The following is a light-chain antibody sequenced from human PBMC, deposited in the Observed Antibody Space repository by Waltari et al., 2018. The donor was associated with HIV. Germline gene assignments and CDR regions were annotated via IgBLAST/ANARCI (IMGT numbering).Light chain of an antibody. V-gene: IGKV1-39*01. Sequence: DIQMTQSPSSLSAAVGDSVNITCRASQNIYSFLNWYQHKPGKVPKVLIYAASTLENGVPSMFRGTGSSTDFTLTINNVQPEDFATYFCQQGHTTPRTFGQGTNVEIK. CDR2: AAS. J-gene: IGKJ2*01. CDR1: QNIYSF. CDR3: QQGHTTPRT.